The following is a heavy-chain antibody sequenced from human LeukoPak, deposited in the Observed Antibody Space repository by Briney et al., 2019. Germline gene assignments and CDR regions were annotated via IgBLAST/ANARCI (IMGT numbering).Heavy chain of an antibody. CDR3: ARQRDYCSSTSCPLYMDV. V-gene: IGHV5-51*01. Sequence: PGESLKISCKGSGYGFTSYWIGWVRQMPGKGLEWMGIIYPGDSDTRYSPSFQGQVTSSADKSISTAYLQWSSLKASDTAMYYCARQRDYCSSTSCPLYMDVWGKGTTVTVSS. D-gene: IGHD2-2*01. J-gene: IGHJ6*03. CDR1: GYGFTSYW. CDR2: IYPGDSDT.